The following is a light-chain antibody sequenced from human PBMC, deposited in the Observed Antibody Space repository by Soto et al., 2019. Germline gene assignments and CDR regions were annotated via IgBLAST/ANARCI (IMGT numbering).Light chain of an antibody. CDR2: DVT. V-gene: IGLV2-14*03. J-gene: IGLJ2*01. Sequence: QSALTQPASGSGSPGQSITISCTGTSSDIGGYTYVSWYQHHPGKAPKLMIYDVTSRPSGVSHRFSGSKSGNTASLTISGLQAEDEADYYCSSYTSSSTVLFGGGTKLTVL. CDR3: SSYTSSSTVL. CDR1: SSDIGGYTY.